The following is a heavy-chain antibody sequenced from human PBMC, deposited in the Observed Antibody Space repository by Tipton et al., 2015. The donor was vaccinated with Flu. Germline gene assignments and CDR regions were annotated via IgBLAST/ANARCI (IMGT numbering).Heavy chain of an antibody. CDR3: ARVQLPFNWFDP. CDR1: GGSISSSSYY. J-gene: IGHJ5*02. Sequence: TLSLTCTVSGGSISSSSYYWGWIRQPPGKGLEWIGSIYYSGSTYYNPSLKSRVTMSVDTSKNQFSLKLSSVTAADTAVYYCARVQLPFNWFDPWGQGTLVTVSS. CDR2: IYYSGST. V-gene: IGHV4-39*07. D-gene: IGHD1-7*01.